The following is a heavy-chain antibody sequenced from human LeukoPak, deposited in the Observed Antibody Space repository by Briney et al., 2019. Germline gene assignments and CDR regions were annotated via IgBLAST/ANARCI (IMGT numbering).Heavy chain of an antibody. CDR3: ARSPLSDSYALFDY. Sequence: GGSLRLSCAASGFTVISNYMNWVRQAPGKGLEWVAVIYSGGSIYYAASVKGRFTISRDNSKNTLYLQMNSLRTEDTAVYYCARSPLSDSYALFDYWGQGTLVTVSS. D-gene: IGHD2-21*02. CDR2: IYSGGSI. CDR1: GFTVISNY. J-gene: IGHJ4*02. V-gene: IGHV3-66*01.